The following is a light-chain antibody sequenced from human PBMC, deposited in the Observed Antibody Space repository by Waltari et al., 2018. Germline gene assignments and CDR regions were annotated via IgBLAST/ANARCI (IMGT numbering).Light chain of an antibody. CDR2: DVS. CDR1: SSDVGGSNY. J-gene: IGLJ2*01. V-gene: IGLV2-14*03. CDR3: SSYISSDTLEL. Sequence: HSALTQPASVSGSPGQSITISCTGTSSDVGGSNYVSWSQQHPGKAPKLMIFDVSNRPSGVSNRFSGSKSGNTASLTVSGLQAEDEADYYCSSYISSDTLELFGGGTSMTVL.